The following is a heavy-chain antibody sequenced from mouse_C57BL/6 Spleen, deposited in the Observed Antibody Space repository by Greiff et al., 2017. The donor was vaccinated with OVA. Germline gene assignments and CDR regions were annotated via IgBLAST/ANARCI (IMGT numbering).Heavy chain of an antibody. D-gene: IGHD2-4*01. CDR3: ARANYDYAVYAMDY. CDR2: ISNLAYSI. J-gene: IGHJ4*01. V-gene: IGHV5-15*01. CDR1: GFTFSDYG. Sequence: EVKLVESGGGLVQPGGSLKLSCAASGFTFSDYGMAWVRQAPRKGPEWVAFISNLAYSIYYADTVTGRFTISRENAKNTLYLEMSSLRSEDTAMYDCARANYDYAVYAMDYWGQGTSVTVSS.